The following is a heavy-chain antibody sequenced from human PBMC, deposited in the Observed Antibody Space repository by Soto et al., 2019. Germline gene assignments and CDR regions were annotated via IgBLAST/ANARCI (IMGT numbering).Heavy chain of an antibody. CDR3: AGYYDFLTGCPTVGYYYGIDV. D-gene: IGHD3-9*01. CDR2: IYYSGST. Sequence: SETLSLTCTVPGGSISSGDYYWSWIRQPPGKGLEWIGCIYYSGSTYYNPSLKSRVTISVDTSKNQFSLKLSSVTAADTAVYYCAGYYDFLTGCPTVGYYYGIDVWGQGTTVTVSS. J-gene: IGHJ6*02. CDR1: GGSISSGDYY. V-gene: IGHV4-30-4*01.